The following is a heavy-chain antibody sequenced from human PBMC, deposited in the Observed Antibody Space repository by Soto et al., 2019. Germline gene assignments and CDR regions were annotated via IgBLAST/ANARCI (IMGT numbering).Heavy chain of an antibody. V-gene: IGHV4-39*01. D-gene: IGHD6-19*01. CDR1: NGSISSSNYH. J-gene: IGHJ4*02. CDR2: IYYSGTT. Sequence: QLQLQESSPGLVKPSETLSLTCTVSNGSISSSNYHWGWIRQAPGKGLECIGSIYYSGTTYYNPSLKSRVTISVETSKNQFSLKLSSVTAADTAVYYCARRKHGDSSGWGEFDYWGQGTLVTVSS. CDR3: ARRKHGDSSGWGEFDY.